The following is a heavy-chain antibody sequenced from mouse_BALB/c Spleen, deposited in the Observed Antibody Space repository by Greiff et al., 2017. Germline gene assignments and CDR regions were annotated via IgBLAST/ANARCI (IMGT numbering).Heavy chain of an antibody. D-gene: IGHD4-1*01. Sequence: LQQPGAELVKPGASVKMSCKASGYTFTSYNMHWVKQTPGQGLEWIGAIYPGNGDTSYNQKFKGKATLTADKSSSTAYMQLSSLTSEDSAVYYCARWDASKSFDYWGQGTTLTVSS. V-gene: IGHV1-12*01. CDR1: GYTFTSYN. J-gene: IGHJ2*01. CDR2: IYPGNGDT. CDR3: ARWDASKSFDY.